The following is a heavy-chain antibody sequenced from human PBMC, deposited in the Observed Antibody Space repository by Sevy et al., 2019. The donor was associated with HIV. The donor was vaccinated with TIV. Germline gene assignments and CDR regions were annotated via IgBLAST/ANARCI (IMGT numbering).Heavy chain of an antibody. D-gene: IGHD6-6*01. CDR3: ARLYSSSSGRGLDN. Sequence: GGSLRLSCAASGFTFGSYWMTWVRQAPGKGLEWVANIKEDGSGRFYVDSMRGRFTVSGDNAKKTLYLQMNNLRGEDTALYYCARLYSSSSGRGLDNWGQGALVTVSS. CDR2: IKEDGSGR. CDR1: GFTFGSYW. J-gene: IGHJ4*02. V-gene: IGHV3-7*01.